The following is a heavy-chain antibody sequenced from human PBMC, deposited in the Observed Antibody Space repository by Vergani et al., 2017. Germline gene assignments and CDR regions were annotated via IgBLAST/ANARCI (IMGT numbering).Heavy chain of an antibody. CDR2: IIPIFGTA. Sequence: QVQLVQSGAEVKKPGSSVKVSCKASGGTFSSYAISWVRQAPGQGLEWMGGIIPIFGTANYAQKFQGRVTITADESTSTAYMELSSLRSEDTAVYYCARAHQQTFSSIAARPEYYYYGMDVWGQGTTVTVSS. V-gene: IGHV1-69*01. D-gene: IGHD6-6*01. CDR3: ARAHQQTFSSIAARPEYYYYGMDV. J-gene: IGHJ6*02. CDR1: GGTFSSYA.